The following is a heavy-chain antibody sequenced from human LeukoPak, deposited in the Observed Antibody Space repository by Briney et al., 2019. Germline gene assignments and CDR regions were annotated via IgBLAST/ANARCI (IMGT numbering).Heavy chain of an antibody. CDR2: IRGSGGNT. D-gene: IGHD2-2*01. Sequence: GSLRLSCAASGFTFSNYAMSWVRQAPGKGLEWVSIIRGSGGNTYYADSVKGRFTISRDTSKNTLYLQMNSLRAEDTALYYCARYCSGTCYSGFQYWGQGTLVTVSS. CDR3: ARYCSGTCYSGFQY. V-gene: IGHV3-23*01. J-gene: IGHJ4*02. CDR1: GFTFSNYA.